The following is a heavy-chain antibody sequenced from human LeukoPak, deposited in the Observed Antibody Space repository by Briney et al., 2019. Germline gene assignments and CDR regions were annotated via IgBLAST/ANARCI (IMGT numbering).Heavy chain of an antibody. D-gene: IGHD6-6*01. V-gene: IGHV3-15*01. J-gene: IGHJ4*02. CDR1: GFTFSNVW. Sequence: GGSLRLSCAVSGFTFSNVWMSWVRQAPGKGLEWVGRIKSKIDGGTADYAAPVEGRFTISRDNSKNMLYLEMNSLRSEDTAFYYCARDPIDGRPDYFDYWGQGTLVTVSS. CDR3: ARDPIDGRPDYFDY. CDR2: IKSKIDGGTA.